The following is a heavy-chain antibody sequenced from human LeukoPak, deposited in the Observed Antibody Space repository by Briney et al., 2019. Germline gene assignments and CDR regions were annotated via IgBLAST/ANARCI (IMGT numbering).Heavy chain of an antibody. CDR1: GFTFSSYA. D-gene: IGHD6-6*01. V-gene: IGHV3-23*01. J-gene: IGHJ4*02. CDR2: ISGSGGST. CDR3: APPRGIAARRDY. Sequence: SGGSLRLSCAASGFTFSSYAMSWVRQAPGKGLEWVSAISGSGGSTYYADSVKGRFTISRDNSKNTLYLQMNSLRAEDTAVYYCAPPRGIAARRDYWGQGTLVTVSS.